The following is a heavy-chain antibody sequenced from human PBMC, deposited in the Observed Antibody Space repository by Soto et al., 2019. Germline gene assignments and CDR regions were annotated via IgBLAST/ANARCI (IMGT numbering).Heavy chain of an antibody. CDR2: IGSVGGDT. V-gene: IGHV3-23*01. CDR3: VKDRMAYNSVWDPFDI. D-gene: IGHD1-20*01. J-gene: IGHJ3*02. Sequence: EVQLLESGGGLVQPGGSLRLSCAASGFTFYSHAMSWVRQSPGKGLEWVSTIGSVGGDTYYADSVKGRFTISRDDSKNTLLLQMNSLRAEDTAVYYCVKDRMAYNSVWDPFDIWGQGTMVTVSS. CDR1: GFTFYSHA.